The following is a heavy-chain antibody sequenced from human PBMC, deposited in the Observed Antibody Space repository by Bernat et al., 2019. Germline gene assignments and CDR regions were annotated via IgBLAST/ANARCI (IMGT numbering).Heavy chain of an antibody. Sequence: QVQLVQSGAEVKKPGSSVKVSCKASGGTFSSYTISWVRQAPGQGLEWMGRIIPILGIANYAQKFQGRVTITADKSTSTAYMELSSLRSEDTAVYYCAGGGNLKWLEENWFDPWGQGTLVTVSS. CDR3: AGGGNLKWLEENWFDP. CDR1: GGTFSSYT. D-gene: IGHD6-19*01. V-gene: IGHV1-69*02. J-gene: IGHJ5*02. CDR2: IIPILGIA.